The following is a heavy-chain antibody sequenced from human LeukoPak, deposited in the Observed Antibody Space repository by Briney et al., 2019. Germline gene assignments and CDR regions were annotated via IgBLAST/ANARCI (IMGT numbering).Heavy chain of an antibody. D-gene: IGHD2-2*02. V-gene: IGHV4-34*01. CDR2: INHSGST. J-gene: IGHJ5*02. CDR1: GGSFSGYC. Sequence: SETLSLTCAVYGGSFSGYCWSWIRQPPGKGLEWIGEINHSGSTNYNPSLKSRVTISVDTSKNQFSLKLSSVTAADTAVYYCARGYCSSTSCYTGGWFDPWSQGTLVTVSS. CDR3: ARGYCSSTSCYTGGWFDP.